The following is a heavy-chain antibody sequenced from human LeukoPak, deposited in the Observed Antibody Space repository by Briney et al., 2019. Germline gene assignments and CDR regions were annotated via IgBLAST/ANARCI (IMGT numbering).Heavy chain of an antibody. D-gene: IGHD1-26*01. Sequence: GGSLRLSCAASGFTFSSYAMSWVRQAPGKGLEWVSAISGSGSSTYYADSVKGRFTISRDNSKNTLYLQMNSLRAEDTAVYYCAKDSGSYPSENYFDYWGQGTLVTVSS. J-gene: IGHJ4*02. CDR1: GFTFSSYA. CDR3: AKDSGSYPSENYFDY. CDR2: ISGSGSST. V-gene: IGHV3-23*01.